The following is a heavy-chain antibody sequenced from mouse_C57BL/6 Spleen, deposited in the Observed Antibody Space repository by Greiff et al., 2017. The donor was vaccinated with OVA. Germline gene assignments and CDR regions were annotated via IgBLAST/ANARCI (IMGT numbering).Heavy chain of an antibody. J-gene: IGHJ4*01. CDR3: ARRDGSYYYAMDD. D-gene: IGHD2-3*01. V-gene: IGHV5-17*01. Sequence: EVKLMESGGGLVKPGGSLKLSCAASGFTFSDYGMHWVRQAPEKGLEWVAYISSGSSTIYYADTVKGRFTISRDNAKNTLFLQMTSLRSEDTAMYYCARRDGSYYYAMDDWGQGTSVTVSS. CDR1: GFTFSDYG. CDR2: ISSGSSTI.